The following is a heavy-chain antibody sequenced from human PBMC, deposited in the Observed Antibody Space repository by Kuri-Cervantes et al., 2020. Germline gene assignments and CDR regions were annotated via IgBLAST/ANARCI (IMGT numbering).Heavy chain of an antibody. D-gene: IGHD5-24*01. CDR2: IKSNTDGGTT. V-gene: IGHV3-15*01. J-gene: IGHJ3*02. CDR3: TRVRRDGYNSDAFDI. Sequence: GGSLRLSCAASGFTFSNAWMSWVRQAPGKGLEWVGRIKSNTDGGTTDYAAPVKGRFTISRDDSKNTLYLQMNSLKTEDTAVYYCTRVRRDGYNSDAFDIWGQGTMVTVSS. CDR1: GFTFSNAW.